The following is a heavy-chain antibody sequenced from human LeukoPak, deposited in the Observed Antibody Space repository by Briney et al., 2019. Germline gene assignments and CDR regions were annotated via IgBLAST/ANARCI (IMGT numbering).Heavy chain of an antibody. CDR1: GGSISSYY. V-gene: IGHV4-59*01. Sequence: SETLSLTCTVSGGSISSYYWSWIRQPPGKGLEWIGYIYYSGSTNYNPSLKSRVTISVDTSKNQFSLKLSSVTAADTAVYYCARGQYQLLLAWFDPWGQGTLVTVSS. J-gene: IGHJ5*02. D-gene: IGHD2-2*01. CDR2: IYYSGST. CDR3: ARGQYQLLLAWFDP.